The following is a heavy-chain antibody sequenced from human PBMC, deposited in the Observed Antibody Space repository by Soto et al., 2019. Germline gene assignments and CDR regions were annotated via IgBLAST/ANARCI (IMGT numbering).Heavy chain of an antibody. Sequence: QLQLRESGPGLVKPSDTLSLTCTVSGGSILGSGVHWAWIRQPPGKGLGWIGSIYYSGNANSSPSLKSRLATDVDTSKNQFSLRLSSVPAADTAVYYCATRSGDYVGWFDPWGQGTRVTVSS. CDR2: IYYSGNA. CDR3: ATRSGDYVGWFDP. CDR1: GGSILGSGVH. J-gene: IGHJ5*02. V-gene: IGHV4-39*01. D-gene: IGHD4-17*01.